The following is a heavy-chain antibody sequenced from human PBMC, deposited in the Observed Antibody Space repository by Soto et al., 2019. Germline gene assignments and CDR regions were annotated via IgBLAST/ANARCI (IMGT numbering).Heavy chain of an antibody. V-gene: IGHV3-23*01. J-gene: IGHJ5*02. CDR1: GFTFSSYA. D-gene: IGHD6-13*01. CDR3: AKGREFGIAANWFDP. CDR2: ISGSGGST. Sequence: GGSLRLSCAASGFTFSSYAMSWVRQAPGKGLEWVSAISGSGGSTYYADPVKGRFTISRDNSKNTLYLQMNSLRAEDTAVYYCAKGREFGIAANWFDPWGQGTLVTVSS.